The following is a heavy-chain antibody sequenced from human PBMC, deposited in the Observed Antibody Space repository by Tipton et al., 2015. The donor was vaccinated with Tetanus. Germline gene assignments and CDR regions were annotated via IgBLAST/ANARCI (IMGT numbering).Heavy chain of an antibody. Sequence: TLSLTCTVSGDSLSRGGYFWNWIRPRPGEGPEGVGYIYYSGDTYLNPSLESRVSMSVDTSKNQFSLKLTSVTAAGAAVYYCARDQGGGRVVRLNWLDPWGQGTLVTVSS. J-gene: IGHJ5*02. V-gene: IGHV4-31*03. CDR2: IYYSGDT. CDR1: GDSLSRGGYF. D-gene: IGHD6-6*01. CDR3: ARDQGGGRVVRLNWLDP.